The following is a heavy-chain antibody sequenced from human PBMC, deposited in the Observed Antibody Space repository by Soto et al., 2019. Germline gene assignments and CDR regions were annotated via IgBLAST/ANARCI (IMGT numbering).Heavy chain of an antibody. CDR3: ARYCSSTSCLNFDY. D-gene: IGHD2-2*01. CDR2: IDYSGNT. Sequence: SETLSLTCTVSGGSISSGNYYWSWIRQTPGKGLEWIGYIDYSGNTFYNPSLKSRLTILVDTSTNRFSLKLNSVTAADTAVYYCARYCSSTSCLNFDYWGQGALVTVSS. CDR1: GGSISSGNYY. V-gene: IGHV4-30-4*01. J-gene: IGHJ4*02.